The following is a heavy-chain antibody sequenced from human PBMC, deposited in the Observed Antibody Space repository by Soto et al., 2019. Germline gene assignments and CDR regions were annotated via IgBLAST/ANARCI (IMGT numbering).Heavy chain of an antibody. V-gene: IGHV3-23*01. J-gene: IGHJ4*02. Sequence: EAQLLESGGGLVQPGGSLRLSCAASGFTFSSYAMTWVRQAPGKGLEWVSVISGSGGSTYFADSVKGRFTISRDNSKNTLYLQMRSLSAEDTAVYYCAKEYDRSGYYPDYWGQGTLVTVSS. CDR1: GFTFSSYA. D-gene: IGHD3-22*01. CDR3: AKEYDRSGYYPDY. CDR2: ISGSGGST.